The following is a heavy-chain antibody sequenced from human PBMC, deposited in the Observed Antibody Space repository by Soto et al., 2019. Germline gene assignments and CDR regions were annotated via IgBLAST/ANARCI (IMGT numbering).Heavy chain of an antibody. CDR3: ARQRTTVATQAYFDH. V-gene: IGHV4-39*01. CDR1: GGSITSSSYY. D-gene: IGHD4-17*01. J-gene: IGHJ4*02. CDR2: IYYSGRS. Sequence: ASETLSLTCTVSGGSITSSSYYWGWIRQPPGKGLEWIGGIYYSGRSYYNPSLKSRVTMSVDTSKNQFSLTLNSVTAADAAVYYCARQRTTVATQAYFDHWGQGTLVTVSS.